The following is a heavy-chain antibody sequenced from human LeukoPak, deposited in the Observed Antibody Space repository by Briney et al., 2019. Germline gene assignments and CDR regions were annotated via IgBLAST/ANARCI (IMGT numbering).Heavy chain of an antibody. D-gene: IGHD5-18*01. CDR2: AGWAGGTT. V-gene: IGHV3-43*01. J-gene: IGHJ4*02. Sequence: GSLRLSCATSGFHFDRYTIHWVRQAPGKGLEWVSLAGWAGGTTYYSDSVRGRFTISRDSGKNSVYLQMNSLTTDDTAFYFCAKELDTMFFDYWGQGALVTVSS. CDR3: AKELDTMFFDY. CDR1: GFHFDRYT.